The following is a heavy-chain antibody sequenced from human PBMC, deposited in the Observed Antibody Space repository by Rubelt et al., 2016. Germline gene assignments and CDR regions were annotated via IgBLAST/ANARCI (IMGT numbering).Heavy chain of an antibody. D-gene: IGHD3-22*01. J-gene: IGHJ3*02. CDR3: AREGYDSSGSDAFDI. V-gene: IGHV3-21*01. Sequence: YYADSVKGRFTISRDNAKNSLYLQMNSLRAEDTAVYYCAREGYDSSGSDAFDIWGQGTMVTVSS.